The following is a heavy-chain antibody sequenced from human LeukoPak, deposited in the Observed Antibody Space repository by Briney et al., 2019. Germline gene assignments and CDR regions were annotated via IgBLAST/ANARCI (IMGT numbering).Heavy chain of an antibody. D-gene: IGHD3-9*01. CDR3: AKDLTPDGAWDIDY. CDR1: GFTFSKYT. J-gene: IGHJ4*02. V-gene: IGHV3-23*01. Sequence: GGSLRLSCVASGFTFSKYTMSWVHQAPGKGLEWVSGIYGGSTTTTFYADSVKGRFTISRDNSMNTLYLQMNSLRAEDTAVYYCAKDLTPDGAWDIDYWGQGTLITVSS. CDR2: IYGGSTTTT.